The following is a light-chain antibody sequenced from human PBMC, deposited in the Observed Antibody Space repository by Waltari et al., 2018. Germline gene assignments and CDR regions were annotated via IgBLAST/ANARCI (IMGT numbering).Light chain of an antibody. CDR2: YKSDSEK. J-gene: IGLJ3*02. Sequence: QPVLTQPPSSSASPGDSARLTCTLPSDINVGDFIIYWYQTKPGSPPRFLLYYKSDSEKAQGSGVPSRFSGSKDASANAGILLISGLQSEDEADYYCMFWPNNVWVFGGGTKLTVL. CDR3: MFWPNNVWV. V-gene: IGLV5-37*01. CDR1: SDINVGDFI.